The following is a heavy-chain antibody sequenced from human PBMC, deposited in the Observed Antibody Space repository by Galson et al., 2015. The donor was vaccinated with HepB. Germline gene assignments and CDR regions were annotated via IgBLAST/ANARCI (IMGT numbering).Heavy chain of an antibody. J-gene: IGHJ3*02. D-gene: IGHD3-10*01. V-gene: IGHV4-4*07. CDR3: TRGGFGERTARHASDI. CDR1: GGSISGYY. CDR2: VYSSGNT. Sequence: SATLSLTCSVSGGSISGYYWSWIRQPAGKGLEWLGRVYSSGNTNYNHSLISRVTMSVDTSKNPFSLELSSVTAADTAVYYCTRGGFGERTARHASDIWGHGIMVTVSS.